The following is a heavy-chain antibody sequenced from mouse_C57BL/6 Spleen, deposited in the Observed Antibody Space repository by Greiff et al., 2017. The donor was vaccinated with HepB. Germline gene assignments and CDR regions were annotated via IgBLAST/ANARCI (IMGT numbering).Heavy chain of an antibody. CDR3: AKVIYYDYDGDAMDY. J-gene: IGHJ4*01. Sequence: VQLQQSGPELVKPGASVKIPCKASGYTFTDYNMDWVKQSHGKSLEWIGDINPNNGGTIYNQKFKGKATLTVDMSSSTAYMELRSLTSEDTAVYYCAKVIYYDYDGDAMDYWGQGTSVTVSS. V-gene: IGHV1-18*01. CDR1: GYTFTDYN. CDR2: INPNNGGT. D-gene: IGHD2-4*01.